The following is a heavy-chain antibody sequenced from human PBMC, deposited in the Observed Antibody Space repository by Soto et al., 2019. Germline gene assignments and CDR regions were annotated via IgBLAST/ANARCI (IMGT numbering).Heavy chain of an antibody. Sequence: SETLSLTCTVSGGSISSGGYYWSWIRQHPGKGLEWIGYIYYSGSTYYNPSLKSRVTISVDTSKNQFSLKLSSVTAADTAVYYCARAGYCTNGVCPHRKNWFDPWGQGTLVTV. CDR1: GGSISSGGYY. J-gene: IGHJ5*02. CDR2: IYYSGST. D-gene: IGHD2-8*01. V-gene: IGHV4-31*03. CDR3: ARAGYCTNGVCPHRKNWFDP.